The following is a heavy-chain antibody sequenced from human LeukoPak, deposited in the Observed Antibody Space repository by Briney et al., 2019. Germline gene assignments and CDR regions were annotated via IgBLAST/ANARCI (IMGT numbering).Heavy chain of an antibody. CDR1: GFTFSSYA. D-gene: IGHD3-22*01. J-gene: IGHJ4*02. Sequence: GGSLRLSCAASGFTFSSYAMHWVRQAPGKGLEWVSAISGSGGSTYYADSVKGRFTISRDNSKNTLYLQMNSLRAEDTAVYYCAKSPVTKYYDSSGYHFDYWGQGTLVTVSS. V-gene: IGHV3-23*01. CDR2: ISGSGGST. CDR3: AKSPVTKYYDSSGYHFDY.